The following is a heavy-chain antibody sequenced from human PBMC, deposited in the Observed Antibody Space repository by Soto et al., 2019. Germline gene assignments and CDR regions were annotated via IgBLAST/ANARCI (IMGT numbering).Heavy chain of an antibody. CDR2: INPNSGGT. CDR3: ARETYSSSWYPAGAFDI. J-gene: IGHJ3*02. V-gene: IGHV1-2*02. Sequence: QVQLVQSGAEVKKPGASVKVSCKASGYTFTGYYMHWVRQAPGQGLEWMGWINPNSGGTNYAQKFQGRVTMTRDTSISTAYMELSRLRSDDTAVYYCARETYSSSWYPAGAFDIRGQGTMVTVSS. CDR1: GYTFTGYY. D-gene: IGHD6-13*01.